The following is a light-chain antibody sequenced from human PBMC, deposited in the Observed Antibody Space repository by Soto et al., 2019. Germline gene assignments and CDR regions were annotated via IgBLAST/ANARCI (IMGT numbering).Light chain of an antibody. CDR1: DSDVGGYNY. V-gene: IGLV2-14*01. CDR2: GVY. Sequence: QSALTQPASVSGSPGQSITISCTGTDSDVGGYNYVSWYQQHPGKAPKLMIYGVYNRPSGVSNRFSGSKSGNTASLTISGLQAEDEADYYCISFTNNNTPHVVFGGGTKLTVL. J-gene: IGLJ2*01. CDR3: ISFTNNNTPHVV.